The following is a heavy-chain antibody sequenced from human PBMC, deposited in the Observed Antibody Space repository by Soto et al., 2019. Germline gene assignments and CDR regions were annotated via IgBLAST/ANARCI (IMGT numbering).Heavy chain of an antibody. CDR1: GFTFGDYA. Sequence: GGSLRLSCTASGFTFGDYAMSWFRQAPGKGLEWVGFIRSKAYGGTTEYAASVKGRFTISRDDSKSIAYLQMNSLKTEDTAVYYCTSESQLPPGGLLDFPFQHWGQGTLVTVSS. D-gene: IGHD2-2*01. V-gene: IGHV3-49*03. CDR2: IRSKAYGGTT. CDR3: TSESQLPPGGLLDFPFQH. J-gene: IGHJ1*01.